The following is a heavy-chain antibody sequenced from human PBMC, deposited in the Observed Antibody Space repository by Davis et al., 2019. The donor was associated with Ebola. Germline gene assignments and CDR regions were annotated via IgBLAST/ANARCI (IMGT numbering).Heavy chain of an antibody. CDR3: ARIAARGVYYYYYYGMDV. CDR2: INHSGST. J-gene: IGHJ6*02. V-gene: IGHV4-34*01. CDR1: GGSFSGYY. D-gene: IGHD6-6*01. Sequence: SETLSLTCAVYGGSFSGYYWSWIRQPPGKGLEWIGEINHSGSTNYNPSLKSRVTISVDTSKNQFSLKLSSVTAADTAVYYCARIAARGVYYYYYYGMDVWGQGTTVTVSS.